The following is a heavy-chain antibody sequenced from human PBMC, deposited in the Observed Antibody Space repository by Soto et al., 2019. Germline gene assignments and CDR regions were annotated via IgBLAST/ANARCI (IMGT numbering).Heavy chain of an antibody. V-gene: IGHV1-3*01. CDR2: INAGNGNT. J-gene: IGHJ5*02. CDR1: GYTFTSYA. Sequence: GASVKVSCKASGYTFTSYAMHWVRQAPGQRLEWMGWINAGNGNTKYSQKFQGRVTITRDTSASTAYMELSSLRSEDTAVYYCARIDNWNEAFDPWGQGTLVTVSS. D-gene: IGHD1-1*01. CDR3: ARIDNWNEAFDP.